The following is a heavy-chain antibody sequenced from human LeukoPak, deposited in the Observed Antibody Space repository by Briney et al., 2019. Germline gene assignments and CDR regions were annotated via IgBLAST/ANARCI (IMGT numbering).Heavy chain of an antibody. D-gene: IGHD1-26*01. CDR2: ISYDGSNK. V-gene: IGHV3-30*03. J-gene: IGHJ4*02. CDR1: GFTFSSYS. CDR3: AREVGGSYGGDY. Sequence: GGSLRLSCAASGFTFSSYSIHWVRQAPGKGLEWVAVISYDGSNKYYADSVKGRFTISRDNAKNSLYLQMNSLRAEDTAVYYCAREVGGSYGGDYWGQGLVVTVAS.